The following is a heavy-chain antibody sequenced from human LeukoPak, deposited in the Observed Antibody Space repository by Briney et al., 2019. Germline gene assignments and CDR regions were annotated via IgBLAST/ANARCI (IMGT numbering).Heavy chain of an antibody. V-gene: IGHV4-34*01. CDR1: GGSFSGYY. Sequence: PSETLSLTCAVYGGSFSGYYWSWIRQPPGKGLEWIGEINHSGSTNYNPSLKSRVAISVDTSKNQFSLKLSSVTAADTAVYYCARALCTNGICEWFDPWGQGTLVTVSS. CDR2: INHSGST. J-gene: IGHJ5*02. D-gene: IGHD2-8*01. CDR3: ARALCTNGICEWFDP.